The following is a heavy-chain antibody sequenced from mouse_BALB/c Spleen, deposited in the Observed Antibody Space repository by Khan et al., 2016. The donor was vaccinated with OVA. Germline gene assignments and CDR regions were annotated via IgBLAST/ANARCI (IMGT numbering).Heavy chain of an antibody. CDR2: INTNTGEP. CDR3: ARRHYCSCVLDN. J-gene: IGHJ4*01. Sequence: LVESGPELKKPGETVKISCKASGHTFTKFCMHWVKQAPGKGLKWMGWINTNTGEPKYDQDFNGRFALTAETSASTAYLQINNLKNEDTATYYCARRHYCSCVLDNWGQGTLVTVSS. D-gene: IGHD1-1*01. CDR1: GHTFTKFC. V-gene: IGHV9-3*02.